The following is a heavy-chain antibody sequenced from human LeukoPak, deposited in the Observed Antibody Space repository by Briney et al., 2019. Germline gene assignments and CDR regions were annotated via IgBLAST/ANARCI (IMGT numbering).Heavy chain of an antibody. V-gene: IGHV3-7*01. Sequence: PGGSLRLSCAASGFTFSIYWMSWVRQAPGKGLEWVANIKQDGSEKNYVDSVKGRFTISRDNAKNSLYLQMNSLRAEDTAVYYCARAEVDSSSWYRPIGDAFDIWGQGTMVTVSS. CDR1: GFTFSIYW. CDR3: ARAEVDSSSWYRPIGDAFDI. CDR2: IKQDGSEK. J-gene: IGHJ3*02. D-gene: IGHD6-13*01.